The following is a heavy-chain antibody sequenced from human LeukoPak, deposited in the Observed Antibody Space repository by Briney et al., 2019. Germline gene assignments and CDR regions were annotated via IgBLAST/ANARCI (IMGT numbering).Heavy chain of an antibody. V-gene: IGHV4-30-2*01. CDR1: GGSISSGGYS. J-gene: IGHJ4*02. CDR3: ARGSGAVAGTWAFDY. D-gene: IGHD6-19*01. Sequence: SETLSLTCAVSGGSISSGGYSWSWIRQPPGKGLEWIGYIYHSGSTYYNPSLKSRVTISVDRSKNQFSLKLSSVTAADTAVYYCARGSGAVAGTWAFDYWGQGTLVTVSS. CDR2: IYHSGST.